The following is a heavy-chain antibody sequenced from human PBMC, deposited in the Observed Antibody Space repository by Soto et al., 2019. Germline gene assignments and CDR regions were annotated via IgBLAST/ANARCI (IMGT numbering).Heavy chain of an antibody. J-gene: IGHJ4*02. CDR1: GYTLTELS. CDR3: ATLPPYDSGGLLDD. Sequence: GASVKVSCKVSGYTLTELSMHWVRQAPGKGLEWMGGLDPEDGETIYAQKFQGRVTMTEDTSTDTAYMELSSLRSEDTAVYYCATLPPYDSGGLLDDWGQGTLVTVSS. V-gene: IGHV1-24*01. CDR2: LDPEDGET. D-gene: IGHD3-22*01.